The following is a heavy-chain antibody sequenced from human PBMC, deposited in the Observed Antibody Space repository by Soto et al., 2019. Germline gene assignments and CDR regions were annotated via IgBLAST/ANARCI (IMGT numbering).Heavy chain of an antibody. CDR3: ATGRVLYGSEY. Sequence: QVQLQESGPGLVKPSETLSLTCTVSGGSISSYYWSWIRQPPGRGLQWIGYIYHTESTTCNYNPSLKSRVTISLDTSKNQFSLKLTSVTAADTAVYYCATGRVLYGSEYWGQGTLVTVSS. J-gene: IGHJ4*02. V-gene: IGHV4-59*03. D-gene: IGHD3-10*01. CDR2: IYHTESTTC. CDR1: GGSISSYY.